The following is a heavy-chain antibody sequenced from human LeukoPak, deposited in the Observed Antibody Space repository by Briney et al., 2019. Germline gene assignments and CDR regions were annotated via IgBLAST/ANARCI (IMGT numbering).Heavy chain of an antibody. Sequence: PSETLSLTCTVSGGSISSSSYYWGWIRQPPGKGLEWIGRIYTSGSTNYNPSLKSRVTMSVDTSKNQFSLKLSSVTAADTAVYYCARVTEDWFDPWGQGTLVTVSS. CDR1: GGSISSSSYY. CDR3: ARVTEDWFDP. V-gene: IGHV4-39*07. CDR2: IYTSGST. J-gene: IGHJ5*02.